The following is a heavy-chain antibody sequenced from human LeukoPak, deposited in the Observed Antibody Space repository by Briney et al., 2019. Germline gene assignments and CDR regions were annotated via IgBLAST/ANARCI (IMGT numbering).Heavy chain of an antibody. CDR1: GFTFSNYA. J-gene: IGHJ6*02. CDR2: ISGSGVST. D-gene: IGHD4-23*01. V-gene: IGHV3-23*01. Sequence: TEGSLRLSCAASGFTFSNYAMTWVRRAPGKGLEWVSLISGSGVSTYYADSVKGRFTFSRDNSKNTLYLQMNSLRAEDTAVYYCAKDHPSGGNTRSGYYYYGMDVWGQGTTVTVSS. CDR3: AKDHPSGGNTRSGYYYYGMDV.